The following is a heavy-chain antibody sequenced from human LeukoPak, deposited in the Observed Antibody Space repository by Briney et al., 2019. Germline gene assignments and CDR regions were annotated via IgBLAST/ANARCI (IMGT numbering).Heavy chain of an antibody. Sequence: GGSLRLSCAASGFTVSAKYMSWVRQAPGKGLEWVSLIYIGGKTDYADSVKGRFTTSRDDSKNTLYLQMNSLRPEDTAVYYCARERDWPINLGGVIVIPQFYYWGQGAPVTVSS. V-gene: IGHV3-66*02. D-gene: IGHD3-16*02. CDR2: IYIGGKT. CDR3: ARERDWPINLGGVIVIPQFYY. CDR1: GFTVSAKY. J-gene: IGHJ4*02.